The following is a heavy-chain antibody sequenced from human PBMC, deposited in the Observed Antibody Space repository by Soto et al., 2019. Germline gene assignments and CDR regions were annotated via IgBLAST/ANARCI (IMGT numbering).Heavy chain of an antibody. J-gene: IGHJ6*02. Sequence: EVQLVESGGGLVQPGGSLRLSCAASGFTVSSNYMSWVRQAPGKGLEWVSVIYSGGSTYYADSVKGRFTISRDNSXNXRXXQMNSLRAEDTAVYYCARAPDYGDYGSYYYYGMDVWGQGTTVTVSS. V-gene: IGHV3-66*01. CDR1: GFTVSSNY. CDR2: IYSGGST. CDR3: ARAPDYGDYGSYYYYGMDV. D-gene: IGHD4-17*01.